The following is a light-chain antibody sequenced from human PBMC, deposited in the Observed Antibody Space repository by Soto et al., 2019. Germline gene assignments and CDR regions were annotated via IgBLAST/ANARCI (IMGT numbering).Light chain of an antibody. Sequence: EVVLTQSPGTLSLSPGERTTLSCRASQRISSSYLAWYQQKPDQPPRLLIYAASSRATVIPDRFSGSGSGTDFTLTISGLESEDFAVYYCQQYGSSRWTCGQGTKVEIK. J-gene: IGKJ1*01. CDR3: QQYGSSRWT. CDR2: AAS. CDR1: QRISSSY. V-gene: IGKV3-20*01.